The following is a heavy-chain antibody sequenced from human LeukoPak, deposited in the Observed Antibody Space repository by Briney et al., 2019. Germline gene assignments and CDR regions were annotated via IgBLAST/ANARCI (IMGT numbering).Heavy chain of an antibody. CDR1: GGSISSYG. D-gene: IGHD6-19*01. CDR3: ARRGTSSCWYYFDY. Sequence: PSETLSLSCTVSGGSISSYGRNWIRQPPGKGLEWIGYIYYSGSTNYNPSLKRRVTISVDTSKNQFSLKLSSVTAADTAVYYCARRGTSSCWYYFDYWGQETLVTVSS. J-gene: IGHJ4*02. CDR2: IYYSGST. V-gene: IGHV4-59*08.